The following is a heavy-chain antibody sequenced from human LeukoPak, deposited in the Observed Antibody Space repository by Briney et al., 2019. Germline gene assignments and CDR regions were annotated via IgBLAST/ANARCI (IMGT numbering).Heavy chain of an antibody. CDR1: GGSFSGYY. V-gene: IGHV4-34*01. Sequence: SETLSLTCAVYGGSFSGYYWSWIRQPPGKGLEWIGEINHSGSTNYNPSLKSRVAISVDTSKNQFSLKLSSVTAADTAVYYCARRDYCTSTTCYESYNWFDPWGQGTLVTVSS. CDR2: INHSGST. J-gene: IGHJ5*02. CDR3: ARRDYCTSTTCYESYNWFDP. D-gene: IGHD2-2*01.